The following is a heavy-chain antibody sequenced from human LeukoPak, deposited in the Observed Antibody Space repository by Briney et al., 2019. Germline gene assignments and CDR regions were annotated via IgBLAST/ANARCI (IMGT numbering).Heavy chain of an antibody. CDR3: ARDHGSGSYTYYYYGMDV. CDR2: ISYDGSNK. D-gene: IGHD3-10*01. Sequence: GRSLRLSCAASGFTFSSYAMHWVRQAPGKGLEWVAVISYDGSNKYYADSVKGRFTISRDNSKNTLYLQMNSLRAEDTAVYYCARDHGSGSYTYYYYGMDVWGQGTTVTVPS. CDR1: GFTFSSYA. J-gene: IGHJ6*02. V-gene: IGHV3-30-3*01.